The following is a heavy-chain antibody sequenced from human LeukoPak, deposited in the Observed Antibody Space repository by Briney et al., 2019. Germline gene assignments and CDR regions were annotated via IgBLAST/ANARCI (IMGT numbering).Heavy chain of an antibody. D-gene: IGHD5-24*01. J-gene: IGHJ4*02. Sequence: GEPLQISCKGSGYKFRNHWIGWARHMPGKGLEWMGIMHPGDSDIRSTPSFQGQVTISADKSISTAYLHWSSLKASDTAMYFCARLGDGYHFCYWGQGTLVTAS. CDR3: ARLGDGYHFCY. V-gene: IGHV5-51*01. CDR2: MHPGDSDI. CDR1: GYKFRNHW.